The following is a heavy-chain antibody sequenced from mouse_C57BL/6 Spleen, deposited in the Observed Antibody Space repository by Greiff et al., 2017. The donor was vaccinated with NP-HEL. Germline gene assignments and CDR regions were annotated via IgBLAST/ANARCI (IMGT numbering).Heavy chain of an antibody. CDR2: IDPSDSYT. CDR3: ARSSGFLYYFDY. Sequence: QVQLKQPGAELVMPGASVKLSCKASGYTFTSYWMHWVKQRPGQGLEWIGEIDPSDSYTNYNQKFKGKSTLTVDKSSSTAYMQLSSLTSEDSAVYYCARSSGFLYYFDYWGQGTTLTVSS. D-gene: IGHD3-1*01. V-gene: IGHV1-69*01. J-gene: IGHJ2*01. CDR1: GYTFTSYW.